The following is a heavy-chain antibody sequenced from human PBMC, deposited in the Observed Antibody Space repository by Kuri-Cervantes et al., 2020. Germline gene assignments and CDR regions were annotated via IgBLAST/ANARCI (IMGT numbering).Heavy chain of an antibody. J-gene: IGHJ6*03. D-gene: IGHD2-21*01. CDR3: ARLGCSGNCHEFGYMDV. CDR2: IYPGDSDT. CDR1: GYSFTSYW. V-gene: IGHV5-51*01. Sequence: KVSCKGSGYSFTSYWIGWVRQMPGKGLEWMGIIYPGDSDTRYCPSFQGQVTISADKSINTAYLQWSSLKASDTAMYYCARLGCSGNCHEFGYMDVWGKGTTVTVSS.